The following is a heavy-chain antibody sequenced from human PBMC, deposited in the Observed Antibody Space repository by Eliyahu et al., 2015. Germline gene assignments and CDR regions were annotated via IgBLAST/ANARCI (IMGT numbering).Heavy chain of an antibody. V-gene: IGHV3-9*01. CDR2: ISWNSGSI. D-gene: IGHD3-10*01. CDR3: AKDMTEVRGVMDYYYGMDV. J-gene: IGHJ6*04. CDR1: GFTFDDYA. Sequence: EVQLVESGGGLVQPGRSLRLSCAASGFTFDDYAMHWVRQAPGKGLEWVSGISWNSGSIGYADSVKGRFTISRDNAKNSLYLQMNSLRAEDTALYYCAKDMTEVRGVMDYYYGMDVWGKGTTVTVSS.